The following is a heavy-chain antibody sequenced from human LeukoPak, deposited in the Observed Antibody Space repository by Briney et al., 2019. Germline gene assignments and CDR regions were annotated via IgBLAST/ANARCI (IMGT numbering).Heavy chain of an antibody. V-gene: IGHV1-2*02. J-gene: IGHJ5*02. CDR1: GYTFTGYY. CDR3: ARVFSGAGQVFQVLRFLEWLPEGGWFDP. Sequence: ASVKVSCKASGYTFTGYYMHWVRQAPGQGLEWMGWINPNSGGTNYAQKLQGRVTMTTDTSTSTAYMELRSLRSDDTAVYYCARVFSGAGQVFQVLRFLEWLPEGGWFDPWGQGTLVTVSS. D-gene: IGHD3-3*01. CDR2: INPNSGGT.